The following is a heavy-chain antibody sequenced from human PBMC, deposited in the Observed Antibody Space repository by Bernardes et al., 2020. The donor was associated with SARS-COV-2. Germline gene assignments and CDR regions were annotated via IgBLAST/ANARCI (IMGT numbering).Heavy chain of an antibody. Sequence: GSLRLPSAASAFTSSSYLIHWVRPVPGKGLVWVSRINNDGRTITYADSVKGRFIISRDNAKNTLYLQMNSLRVEDAAMYYCVRSAFSGGSGYFFDSWGQGTLVTVSS. CDR1: AFTSSSYL. D-gene: IGHD3-22*01. V-gene: IGHV3-74*01. CDR3: VRSAFSGGSGYFFDS. CDR2: INNDGRTI. J-gene: IGHJ4*02.